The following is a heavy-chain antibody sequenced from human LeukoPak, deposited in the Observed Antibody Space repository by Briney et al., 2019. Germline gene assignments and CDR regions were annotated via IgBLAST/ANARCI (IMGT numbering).Heavy chain of an antibody. CDR1: GFTFSSYA. CDR2: ISGSGGST. Sequence: GGALRLSCAASGFTFSSYAMSWVHQAPGKGLEWVSAISGSGGSTYYADSVKGRFTISRDNSKNTLYLQMNSLRAEDTAVYYCAKSGGNVQVTPLDYWGQGTLVTVSS. J-gene: IGHJ4*02. V-gene: IGHV3-23*01. CDR3: AKSGGNVQVTPLDY. D-gene: IGHD4-23*01.